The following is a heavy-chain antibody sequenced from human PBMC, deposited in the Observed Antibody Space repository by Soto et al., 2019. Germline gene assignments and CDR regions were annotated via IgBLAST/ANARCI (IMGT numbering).Heavy chain of an antibody. CDR1: GGSFSGYI. Sequence: SETLSLTCAVNGGSFSGYIWTWIRQSPGKGLECIGHIHYSGKSNYSPSLKSRVTMSVDTSKYQFSLKLNSMTAADTAVYYCTRDGGSGSNFDSRGQGILVTGS. J-gene: IGHJ4*02. CDR2: IHYSGKS. D-gene: IGHD6-19*01. V-gene: IGHV4-34*01. CDR3: TRDGGSGSNFDS.